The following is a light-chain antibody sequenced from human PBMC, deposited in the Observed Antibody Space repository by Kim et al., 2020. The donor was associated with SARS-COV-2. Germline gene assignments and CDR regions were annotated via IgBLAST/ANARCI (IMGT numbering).Light chain of an antibody. J-gene: IGLJ3*02. CDR2: ENE. CDR1: SGSIASNK. V-gene: IGLV6-57*03. CDR3: QCFDNANYNWV. Sequence: TVTISCTRGSGSIASNKVQWYQQRPGSAPTTVIYENEKRPSGVPDRFSGSIDTSSNSASLTISGLKTEDEADYYCQCFDNANYNWVFSGGTQLTVL.